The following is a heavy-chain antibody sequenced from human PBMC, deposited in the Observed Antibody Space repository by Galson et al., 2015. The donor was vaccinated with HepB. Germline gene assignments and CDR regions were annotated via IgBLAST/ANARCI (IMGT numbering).Heavy chain of an antibody. CDR3: AKDLGHCSSTSCYPPYGMDV. CDR1: RFTFSSYA. V-gene: IGHV3-23*01. Sequence: SLRPSCAASRFTFSSYAMTWVRPAPGKGVEWVSSISDNDVRTYYADSVKGRFTISRDNYKNTLYLQMNSLRAEDTAVYYCAKDLGHCSSTSCYPPYGMDVWCQGTTVTVS. J-gene: IGHJ6*02. D-gene: IGHD2-2*01. CDR2: ISDNDVRT.